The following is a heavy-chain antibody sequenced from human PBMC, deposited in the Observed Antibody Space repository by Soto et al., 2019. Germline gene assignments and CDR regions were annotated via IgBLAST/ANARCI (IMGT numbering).Heavy chain of an antibody. D-gene: IGHD2-2*01. V-gene: IGHV3-30*18. CDR2: ISYDGSNK. CDR1: GFTFSSYG. CDR3: AKDPGGYQLLYGMDV. Sequence: GGSLRLSCAPSGFTFSSYGMHWVRQAPGKGLEWVAVISYDGSNKYYADSVKGRFTISRDNSKNTLCLQMNSLRAEDTAVYYCAKDPGGYQLLYGMDVWGQGTTVTVSS. J-gene: IGHJ6*02.